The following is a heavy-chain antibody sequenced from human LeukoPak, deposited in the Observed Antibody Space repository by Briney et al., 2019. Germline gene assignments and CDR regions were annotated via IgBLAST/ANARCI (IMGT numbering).Heavy chain of an antibody. CDR1: GYTFTSYD. J-gene: IGHJ3*02. V-gene: IGHV1-8*01. Sequence: ASVKVSCKASGYTFTSYDINWVRQATGQGLEWMGWMNPNSGNTGYAQKFQGRVTMTTDTSTSTAYMELRSLRSDDTAVYYCARESGSYDGIAFDIWGQGTMVTVSS. CDR2: MNPNSGNT. D-gene: IGHD1-26*01. CDR3: ARESGSYDGIAFDI.